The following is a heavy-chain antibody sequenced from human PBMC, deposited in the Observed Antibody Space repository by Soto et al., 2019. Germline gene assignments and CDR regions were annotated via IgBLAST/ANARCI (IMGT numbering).Heavy chain of an antibody. V-gene: IGHV4-31*03. J-gene: IGHJ4*02. D-gene: IGHD3-10*01. CDR3: ARGVTMVRGVGLFYFDY. CDR2: MYYSGST. CDR1: GGSISSGGYY. Sequence: QVQLQESGPGLVKPSQTLSLTCTVSGGSISSGGYYWSWIRQHPGKGLEWIGYMYYSGSTYYNPSRKSRITRSVDTSKNKFSLKLSSVTAADTAVYYCARGVTMVRGVGLFYFDYWGQGTLVTVSS.